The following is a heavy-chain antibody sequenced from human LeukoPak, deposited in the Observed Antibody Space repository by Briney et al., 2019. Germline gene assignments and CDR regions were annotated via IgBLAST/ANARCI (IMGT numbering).Heavy chain of an antibody. V-gene: IGHV3-48*04. Sequence: GGSLRLSCAASGFTFSSYWMSWVRQAPGKGLEWVSYISSSGSTIYYADSVKGRFTISRDNAKNSLYLQMNSLRAEDTAVYYCAIVYPYYYDSSGYYGELVAVDLFDYWGQGTLVTVSS. D-gene: IGHD3-22*01. CDR2: ISSSGSTI. CDR3: AIVYPYYYDSSGYYGELVAVDLFDY. CDR1: GFTFSSYW. J-gene: IGHJ4*02.